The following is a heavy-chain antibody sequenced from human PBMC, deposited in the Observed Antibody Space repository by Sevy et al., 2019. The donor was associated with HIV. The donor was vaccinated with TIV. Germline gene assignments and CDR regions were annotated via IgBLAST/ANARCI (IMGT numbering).Heavy chain of an antibody. CDR3: AGENAWGRGYS. D-gene: IGHD1-26*01. Sequence: SETLSLTCTVSGGSITSLYWNWIRQPQGKGLRGIGNIYYNGHINYNPSLKSRVTLSLDTSKNQFSLRLSSVTAADTAMYYCAGENAWGRGYSWGQGTLVTVSS. CDR2: IYYNGHI. CDR1: GGSITSLY. V-gene: IGHV4-59*08. J-gene: IGHJ4*02.